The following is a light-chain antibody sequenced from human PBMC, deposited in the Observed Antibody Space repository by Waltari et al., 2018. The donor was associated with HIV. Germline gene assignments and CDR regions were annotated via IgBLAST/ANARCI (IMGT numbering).Light chain of an antibody. CDR1: QSVLYRSNNKEY. Sequence: DIVMTQSPDSLAVSLGERATINCKSSQSVLYRSNNKEYLAWYQHKPGQPPKLLLYWASTRESGVPDRFSGSGSGTDFTLTISGLQAEDEAGYYCQQYYSTPWTFGQGTRVEIK. CDR3: QQYYSTPWT. V-gene: IGKV4-1*01. CDR2: WAS. J-gene: IGKJ1*01.